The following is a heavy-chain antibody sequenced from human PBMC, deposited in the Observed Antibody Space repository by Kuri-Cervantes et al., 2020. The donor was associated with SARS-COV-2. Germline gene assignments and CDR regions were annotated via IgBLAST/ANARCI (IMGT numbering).Heavy chain of an antibody. CDR1: GLTFSRFW. CDR2: IDEHGTYR. CDR3: ARDVAGSSSH. D-gene: IGHD6-6*01. J-gene: IGHJ3*01. Sequence: GGSLRLSCEASGLTFSRFWMHWVRQVPGKGLVRVARIDEHGTYRDYADSVKGRFTISRDNAKNTLFLQMNSLRAEDTGVYYCARDVAGSSSHWGQGTMVTVSS. V-gene: IGHV3-74*01.